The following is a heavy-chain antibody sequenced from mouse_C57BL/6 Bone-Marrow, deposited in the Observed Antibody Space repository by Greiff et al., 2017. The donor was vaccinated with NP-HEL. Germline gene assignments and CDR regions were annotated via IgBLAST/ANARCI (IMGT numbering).Heavy chain of an antibody. D-gene: IGHD1-1*01. Sequence: EVQLQQSGPVLVKPGASVKMSCKASGYTFTDYYMNWVKQSHGKSLEWIGVINPYNGGTSYNQKFKGKATLTVDKSSSTAYMELNRLTSADSAFYYCARCYGSPLGFDVWGTGTTVTVSS. V-gene: IGHV1-19*01. CDR1: GYTFTDYY. CDR2: INPYNGGT. J-gene: IGHJ1*03. CDR3: ARCYGSPLGFDV.